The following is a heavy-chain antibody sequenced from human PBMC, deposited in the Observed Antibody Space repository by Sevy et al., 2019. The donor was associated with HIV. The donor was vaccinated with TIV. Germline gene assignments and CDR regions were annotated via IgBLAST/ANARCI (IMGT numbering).Heavy chain of an antibody. CDR1: GFTLSDFY. V-gene: IGHV3-11*01. CDR3: ARSQITISLSDAFDI. Sequence: GGSLRLSCAASGFTLSDFYMGWIRQAPGKGLEWVSYITSNSGTIHYADSVKGRFAISRDNAKNSLFLQMNSLRAEVTAVYYCARSQITISLSDAFDIWGQGTMVTVSS. J-gene: IGHJ3*02. D-gene: IGHD3-3*01. CDR2: ITSNSGTI.